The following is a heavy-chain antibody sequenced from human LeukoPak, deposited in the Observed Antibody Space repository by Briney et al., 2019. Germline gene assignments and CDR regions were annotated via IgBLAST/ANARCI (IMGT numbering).Heavy chain of an antibody. D-gene: IGHD3-22*01. V-gene: IGHV4-61*02. CDR3: ARGSVIVVDYFDY. J-gene: IGHJ4*02. CDR1: GGSISSGSYY. CDR2: IYTSGST. Sequence: PSETLSLTCTVSGGSISSGSYYWSWIRQPAGKGLEWIGRIYTSGSTNYNPSLKSRVTISVDTSKNQFSLKLSSVTAADTAVYYCARGSVIVVDYFDYWGQGTLVTVSS.